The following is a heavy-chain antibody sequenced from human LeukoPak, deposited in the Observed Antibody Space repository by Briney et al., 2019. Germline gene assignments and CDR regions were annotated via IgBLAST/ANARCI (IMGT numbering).Heavy chain of an antibody. D-gene: IGHD5-18*01. CDR2: INPSGGTT. Sequence: GASVKVSCKASGYIFTSYSMHWVRRAPGQGLEWMGIINPSGGTTNYAQKFRGRVTMTRDTSTSTVYMDLSSLRSEDTAVYYCASPIHDPDTAMVAGGFDYWGQGTLVTVSS. V-gene: IGHV1-46*01. CDR3: ASPIHDPDTAMVAGGFDY. CDR1: GYIFTSYS. J-gene: IGHJ4*02.